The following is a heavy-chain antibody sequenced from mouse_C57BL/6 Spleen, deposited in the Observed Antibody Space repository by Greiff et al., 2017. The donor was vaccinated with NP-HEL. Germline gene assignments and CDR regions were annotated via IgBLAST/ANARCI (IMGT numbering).Heavy chain of an antibody. CDR1: GYTFTSYW. CDR2: INPSSGYT. Sequence: VQLQQSGAELAKPGASVKLSCKASGYTFTSYWMHWVKQRPGQGLEWIGYINPSSGYTKYNQKFKDKATLTADKSSSTAYMQLSSMTYEDSTVYYCAGAYSLMDYWGQGTSVTVSS. CDR3: AGAYSLMDY. J-gene: IGHJ4*01. V-gene: IGHV1-7*01. D-gene: IGHD6-1*01.